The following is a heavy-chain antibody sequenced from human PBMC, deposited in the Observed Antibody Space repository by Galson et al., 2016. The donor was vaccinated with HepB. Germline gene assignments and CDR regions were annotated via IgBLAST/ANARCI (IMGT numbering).Heavy chain of an antibody. J-gene: IGHJ2*01. D-gene: IGHD3-16*01. Sequence: SLRLSCAASGFTLSTYAMSWVRQAPGKGLEWVSSSSGTGATTYYADSLKGRVTISRDNAKNSLYLQMNSLRAEDTAVYYCARPPEGDRRYFDLWGRGTLVTVSS. CDR2: SSGTGATT. V-gene: IGHV3-23*01. CDR3: ARPPEGDRRYFDL. CDR1: GFTLSTYA.